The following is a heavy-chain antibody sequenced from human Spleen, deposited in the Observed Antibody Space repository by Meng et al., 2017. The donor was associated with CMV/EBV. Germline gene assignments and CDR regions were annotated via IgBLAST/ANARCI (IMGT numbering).Heavy chain of an antibody. CDR2: IKWNGGST. D-gene: IGHD1-7*01. CDR1: GFTFDDYG. Sequence: GGSLRLSCAASGFTFDDYGMSWVRQAPGKGLEWVSGIKWNGGSTGYTDSVKGRFTISRDNAKNSLYLQMNSLRAEDTALYYCAREVLTGTTSGLGYYYGMDVWGQGTTVTVSS. CDR3: AREVLTGTTSGLGYYYGMDV. V-gene: IGHV3-20*04. J-gene: IGHJ6*02.